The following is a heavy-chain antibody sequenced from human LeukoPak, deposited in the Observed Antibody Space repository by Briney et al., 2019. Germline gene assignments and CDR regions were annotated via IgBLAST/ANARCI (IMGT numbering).Heavy chain of an antibody. CDR2: IIPIFGTA. D-gene: IGHD5-12*01. CDR1: GDTYSSYD. V-gene: IGHV1-69*13. CDR3: AREYSGYAYY. Sequence: SVKVFCKASGDTYSSYDISWARQAPGQGLEWMGGIIPIFGTANYAQKFQGRVTITADESTSTAYMELSSLRSEDTAVYYCAREYSGYAYYWGQGTLVTVSS. J-gene: IGHJ4*02.